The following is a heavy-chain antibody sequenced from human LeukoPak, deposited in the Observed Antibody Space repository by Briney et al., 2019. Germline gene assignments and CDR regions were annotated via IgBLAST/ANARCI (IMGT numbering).Heavy chain of an antibody. J-gene: IGHJ4*02. V-gene: IGHV3-21*01. CDR3: ARGIGQQYSSSWYYFDY. Sequence: GGSLRLSCAASGFTFSSYSMNRVRQAPGKGLEWVSSISSSSSYIYYADSVKGRFTISRDNAKNSLYLQMNSLRAEDTAVYYCARGIGQQYSSSWYYFDYWGQGTLVTVSS. CDR1: GFTFSSYS. CDR2: ISSSSSYI. D-gene: IGHD6-13*01.